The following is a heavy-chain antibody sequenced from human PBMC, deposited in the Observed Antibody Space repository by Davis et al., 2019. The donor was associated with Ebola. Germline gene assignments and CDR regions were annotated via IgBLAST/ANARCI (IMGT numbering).Heavy chain of an antibody. D-gene: IGHD3-3*01. V-gene: IGHV3-43*02. J-gene: IGHJ4*02. Sequence: PGGSLRLSCAASGFNFDVYAMHWVRQAPGKGLEWVSLISGDGDNTFYADSVKGRFTISRDNSKNPLYLQMNSLRTEDTGMYYCTKGAVVGWLLLAYWGQGTLVTISS. CDR1: GFNFDVYA. CDR3: TKGAVVGWLLLAY. CDR2: ISGDGDNT.